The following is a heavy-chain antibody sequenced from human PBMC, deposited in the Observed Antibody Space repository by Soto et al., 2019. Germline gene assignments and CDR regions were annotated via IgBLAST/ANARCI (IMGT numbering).Heavy chain of an antibody. CDR3: ARDVVVPAAIQHLNPLAI. J-gene: IGHJ3*02. V-gene: IGHV4-59*12. Sequence: SGTPSLTCTVSGGSISSYYRSWVRQPPGKGLEWIGNIHYSGSTNYNPSLKSRVTISVDTSKNQFPLKLSSVTAADTAVYFCARDVVVPAAIQHLNPLAIWGQGTMVTVSS. CDR1: GGSISSYY. D-gene: IGHD2-2*01. CDR2: IHYSGST.